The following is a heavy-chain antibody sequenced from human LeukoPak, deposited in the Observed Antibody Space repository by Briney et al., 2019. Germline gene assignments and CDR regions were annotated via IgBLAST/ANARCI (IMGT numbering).Heavy chain of an antibody. CDR3: ARSSGVVIIPDNFDY. J-gene: IGHJ4*02. CDR2: ISSSGSTI. D-gene: IGHD3-3*01. Sequence: GGSLRLSCAASGFTFGSYEMNWVRQAPGKGLEWVSYISSSGSTIYYADSVKGRFTISRDNAKNSLYLQMNSLRAEDTAVYYCARSSGVVIIPDNFDYWGQGTLVTVSS. CDR1: GFTFGSYE. V-gene: IGHV3-48*03.